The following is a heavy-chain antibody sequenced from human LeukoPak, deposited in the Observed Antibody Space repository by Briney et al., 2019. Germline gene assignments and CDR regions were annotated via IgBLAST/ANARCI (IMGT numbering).Heavy chain of an antibody. CDR2: IYHSGTT. D-gene: IGHD3-10*01. Sequence: SETLSLTCTVSGDSISSSTYYWVWIRQSPGKGLDWIGNIYHSGTTYYNPSLKSRVTISVDTSKNQFSLKLSSVTAADTAVYYCARSGMFSPWFFDHWGQGTLVTVSS. V-gene: IGHV4-39*07. CDR3: ARSGMFSPWFFDH. J-gene: IGHJ4*02. CDR1: GDSISSSTYY.